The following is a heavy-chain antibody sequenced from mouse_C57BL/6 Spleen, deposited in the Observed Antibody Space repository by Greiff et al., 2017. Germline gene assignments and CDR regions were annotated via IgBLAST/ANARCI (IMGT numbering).Heavy chain of an antibody. V-gene: IGHV3-6*01. D-gene: IGHD2-2*01. J-gene: IGHJ4*01. CDR3: ARDGYDLYAMDY. Sequence: VQLKESGPGLVKPSQSLSLTCSVTGYSITSGYYWNWIRQFPGNKLEWMGYISYDGSNNYNPSLKNRISITRDTSKNQFFLKLNSVTTEDTATYYCARDGYDLYAMDYWGQGTSVTVSS. CDR1: GYSITSGYY. CDR2: ISYDGSN.